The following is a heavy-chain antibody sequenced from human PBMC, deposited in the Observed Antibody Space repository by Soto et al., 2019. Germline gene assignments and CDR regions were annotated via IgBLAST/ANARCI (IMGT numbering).Heavy chain of an antibody. CDR2: IYSGGST. CDR3: ARRGSGSYYNVFYYGMDV. V-gene: IGHV3-66*01. D-gene: IGHD3-10*01. CDR1: GFTVSSNY. Sequence: GSLRLSCAASGFTVSSNYMSWVRQAPGKGLEWVSVIYSGGSTYYADSVKGRFTISRDNSKNTLYLQMNSLRAEDTAVYYCARRGSGSYYNVFYYGMDVWGQGTTVTVSS. J-gene: IGHJ6*02.